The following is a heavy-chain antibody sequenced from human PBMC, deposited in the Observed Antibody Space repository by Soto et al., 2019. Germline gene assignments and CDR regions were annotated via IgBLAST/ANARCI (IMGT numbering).Heavy chain of an antibody. J-gene: IGHJ3*02. CDR3: ARNYGGNPDNAFDI. D-gene: IGHD4-17*01. V-gene: IGHV1-2*04. CDR2: INPNSGGT. CDR1: GYTFTGYY. Sequence: ASVKVSCKASGYTFTGYYMHWVRQAPGQGLEWMGWINPNSGGTNYAQKFQGWVTMTRDTSISTAYMELSRLRSDDTAVYYCARNYGGNPDNAFDIWGQGTMVTVSS.